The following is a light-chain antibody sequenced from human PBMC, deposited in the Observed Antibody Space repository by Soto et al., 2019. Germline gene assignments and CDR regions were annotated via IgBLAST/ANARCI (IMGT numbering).Light chain of an antibody. Sequence: DIQMTQSPSTLSASVGDRVTITCRASQGISSWLAWYQQKPGKAPKLLIYKASSLESGVPSRFSGSGSGTEFTLTISSLQPDALATYYFQQYNSYSTFGQGTKFEIK. CDR1: QGISSW. CDR2: KAS. CDR3: QQYNSYST. V-gene: IGKV1-5*03. J-gene: IGKJ1*01.